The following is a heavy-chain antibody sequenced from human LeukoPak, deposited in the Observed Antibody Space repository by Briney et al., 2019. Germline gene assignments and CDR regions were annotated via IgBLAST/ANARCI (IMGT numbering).Heavy chain of an antibody. CDR1: GFTFSNAW. J-gene: IGHJ4*02. Sequence: GGSLRLSCAASGFTFSNAWMSWVRQAPGKGLEWVAVITHDGSDKYYADPVKGRLSISRDNSKNTLYLQMNSLRPEDTAIYFCAKVGGRSWFYFDSWGQGTVVTVSS. CDR3: AKVGGRSWFYFDS. D-gene: IGHD6-13*01. CDR2: ITHDGSDK. V-gene: IGHV3-30*18.